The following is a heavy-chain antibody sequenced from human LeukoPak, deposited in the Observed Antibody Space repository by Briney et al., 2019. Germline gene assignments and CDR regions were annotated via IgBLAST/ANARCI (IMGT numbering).Heavy chain of an antibody. CDR2: IKQDGSEK. CDR1: GFTFSSYW. Sequence: PGGSLRLSCAASGFTFSSYWMSWVRQAPGKGLEWVANIKQDGSEKYYVDSVKGRLTISRDNAKNSLYLQMNSLRAEDTAVYYCARDSYYYGSGSSSDEYYFDYWGQGTLVTVSS. V-gene: IGHV3-7*01. D-gene: IGHD3-10*01. CDR3: ARDSYYYGSGSSSDEYYFDY. J-gene: IGHJ4*02.